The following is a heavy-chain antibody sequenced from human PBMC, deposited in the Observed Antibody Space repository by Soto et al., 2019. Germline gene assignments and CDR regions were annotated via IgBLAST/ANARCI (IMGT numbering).Heavy chain of an antibody. J-gene: IGHJ6*04. CDR1: GYSFTSYW. D-gene: IGHD3-10*01. CDR2: IYPGDSDT. Sequence: GESLKISCKGSGYSFTSYWIGWVRQMPGKGLEWMGIIYPGDSDTRYSPSFQGQVTISADKSISTAYLQWSSLKASDTAMDYWARHGDVLLCREIFVLSSYYYYYCMDVWGKGTTVTVSS. CDR3: ARHGDVLLCREIFVLSSYYYYYCMDV. V-gene: IGHV5-51*01.